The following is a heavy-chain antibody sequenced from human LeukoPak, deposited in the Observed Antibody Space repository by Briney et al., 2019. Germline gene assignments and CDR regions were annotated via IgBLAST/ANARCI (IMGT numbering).Heavy chain of an antibody. CDR1: GFTFSSYS. V-gene: IGHV3-64*01. CDR3: ARDDEGPLDY. Sequence: GGSLRLSCAASGFTFSSYSMNWVRQAPGKGLEFVSAISSNGFSTYYANSVKGRFTISRDNSRNTLYLQMGGLRREDMAVYYCARDDEGPLDYWGQGTLVAVSS. J-gene: IGHJ4*02. CDR2: ISSNGFST.